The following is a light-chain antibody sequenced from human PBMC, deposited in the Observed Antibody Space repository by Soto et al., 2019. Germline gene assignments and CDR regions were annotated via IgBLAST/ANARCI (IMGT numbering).Light chain of an antibody. V-gene: IGKV3-20*01. Sequence: EVVLTQSPGTLPLSPGDRATLSCGASQSVTSKLAWYQQKPGQAPRLLISGASNRATGIPDRFSGSGSGTDFTLTISRLEPDDFALYFCQQYGGSPITFGLGTRLENK. CDR1: QSVTSK. CDR3: QQYGGSPIT. J-gene: IGKJ5*01. CDR2: GAS.